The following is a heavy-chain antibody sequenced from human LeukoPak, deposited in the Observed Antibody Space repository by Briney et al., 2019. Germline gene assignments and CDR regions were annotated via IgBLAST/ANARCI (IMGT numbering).Heavy chain of an antibody. CDR1: GYTFTTYG. CDR3: ARYTGSNFFDP. CDR2: ISTYNAKT. Sequence: ASVKVSCKASGYTFTTYGIIWVRQAPGQGLEWMGWISTYNAKTKYAQNLQGRVAMTTDTSTSTVYMELRSLTSDDTAVYYCARYTGSNFFDPWGQGTLVTVAS. V-gene: IGHV1-18*01. J-gene: IGHJ5*02. D-gene: IGHD1-26*01.